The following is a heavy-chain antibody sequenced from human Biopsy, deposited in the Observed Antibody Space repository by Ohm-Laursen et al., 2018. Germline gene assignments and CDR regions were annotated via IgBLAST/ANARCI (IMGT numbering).Heavy chain of an antibody. D-gene: IGHD3-16*01. CDR2: ISPNSGGT. Sequence: GASVKVSCNGSGYAVNDYFLHWLRQAPGQGPEWMGGISPNSGGTNYAQKFQGRVTMTTDTSTSTVYLELRRLISDDTAVYYCARDIMNLIAGLVARSDVFDVWGQGTLVTVSS. J-gene: IGHJ3*01. CDR3: ARDIMNLIAGLVARSDVFDV. CDR1: GYAVNDYF. V-gene: IGHV1-2*02.